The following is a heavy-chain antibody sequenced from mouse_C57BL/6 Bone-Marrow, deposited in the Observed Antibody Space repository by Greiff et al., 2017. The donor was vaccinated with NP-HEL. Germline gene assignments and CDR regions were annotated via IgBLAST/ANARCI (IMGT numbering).Heavy chain of an antibody. D-gene: IGHD2-4*01. CDR3: ARGKYDYLYAMDY. J-gene: IGHJ4*01. V-gene: IGHV1-50*01. CDR1: GYTFTSYW. CDR2: IDPSDSYT. Sequence: VQLQQPGAELVKPGASVKLSCKASGYTFTSYWMQWVKQRPGQGLEWIGEIDPSDSYTNYNQKFKGKATLTVDTSSSTAYMQLSSLTSEDSAVYYCARGKYDYLYAMDYWGQGTSVTVSS.